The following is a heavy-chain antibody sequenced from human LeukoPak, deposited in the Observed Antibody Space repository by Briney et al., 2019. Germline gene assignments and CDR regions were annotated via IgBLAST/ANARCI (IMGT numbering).Heavy chain of an antibody. Sequence: GGSLRLSCAASGFTFSSYWMSWVRQAPGKGLEGVANMKLDGSEEYYVDSVKGRFTISRDNAENSLYLQMNSLRVDDTAVYYCTRWARYCSGGSCYSWFDPWGQGTLVTVSS. D-gene: IGHD2-15*01. CDR1: GFTFSSYW. CDR2: MKLDGSEE. J-gene: IGHJ5*02. CDR3: TRWARYCSGGSCYSWFDP. V-gene: IGHV3-7*03.